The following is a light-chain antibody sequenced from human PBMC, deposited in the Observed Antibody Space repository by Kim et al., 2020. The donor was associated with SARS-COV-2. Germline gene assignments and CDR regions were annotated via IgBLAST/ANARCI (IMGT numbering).Light chain of an antibody. CDR3: QQYDDWPTT. CDR2: GAS. J-gene: IGKJ1*01. CDR1: QSVTYK. V-gene: IGKV3-15*01. Sequence: EIVMTQSPGTLSVSPGERATLSCRASQSVTYKVAWYQRKPGQAPRLLIYGASSRAAGIPATFSGSGSGTEFTLTITSLQSEDSAVYYCQQYDDWPTTLGQGTKVDIK.